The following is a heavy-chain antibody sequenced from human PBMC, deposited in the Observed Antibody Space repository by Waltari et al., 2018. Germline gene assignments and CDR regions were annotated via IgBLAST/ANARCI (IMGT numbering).Heavy chain of an antibody. CDR1: GEPISDDVSRWTY. Sequence: QVQLQESGPGLVKPTHTLSLTCTVSGEPISDDVSRWTYWTWIRQSAGKGLEWIGHIYSSGAGDDNPSLRSRVTISLDTPKSHFTLKLTSVTAADTAVYYCANRGVGNYFKYFRLWSPGTLVTVSS. J-gene: IGHJ1*01. D-gene: IGHD1-7*01. CDR2: IYSSGAG. CDR3: ANRGVGNYFKYFRL. V-gene: IGHV4-61*02.